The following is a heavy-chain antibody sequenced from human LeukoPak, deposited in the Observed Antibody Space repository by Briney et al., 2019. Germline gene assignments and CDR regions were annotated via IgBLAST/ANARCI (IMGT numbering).Heavy chain of an antibody. CDR1: GFTFSSYG. J-gene: IGHJ3*01. V-gene: IGHV3-30*02. CDR3: AKFRSDSRDAFDL. Sequence: PGGSLRLSCAASGFTFSSYGMHWVRQAPGKGLEWVAFIRYDGSNKYYADSVKGRFTISRDNSKNTLYLQMNSLRAEDTAVYYCAKFRSDSRDAFDLWGQGTLVTVSS. D-gene: IGHD3-22*01. CDR2: IRYDGSNK.